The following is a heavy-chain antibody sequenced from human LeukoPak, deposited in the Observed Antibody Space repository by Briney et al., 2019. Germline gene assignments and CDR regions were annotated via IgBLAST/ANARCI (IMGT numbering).Heavy chain of an antibody. J-gene: IGHJ6*02. Sequence: PSETLSLTCTVSGGSISSSNYYWGWIRQPPGKGLEWIGSIYYSGSTYYNPSLKSRVTISVDTSKNQFSLKLSSVTAAETAVYFCARRYLGYCSGDSCPLNYYGMDVWGQGTTVTVSS. CDR1: GGSISSSNYY. V-gene: IGHV4-39*01. CDR2: IYYSGST. CDR3: ARRYLGYCSGDSCPLNYYGMDV. D-gene: IGHD2-15*01.